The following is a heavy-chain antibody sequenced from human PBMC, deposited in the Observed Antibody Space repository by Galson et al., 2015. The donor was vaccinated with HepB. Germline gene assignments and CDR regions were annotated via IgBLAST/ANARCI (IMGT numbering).Heavy chain of an antibody. D-gene: IGHD2-15*01. CDR1: GFTFSSYA. J-gene: IGHJ4*02. Sequence: SLRLSCAGSGFTFSSYAMSWVRQAPGKGLEWVSAISGSGGSTYYADSVKGRFTISRDNSKNTLYLQMNSLRAEDTAVYYCAKDLSWIQLWSDGKNGKGYCSGGSCSGDDYWGQGTLVTVSS. CDR2: ISGSGGST. V-gene: IGHV3-23*01. CDR3: AKDLSWIQLWSDGKNGKGYCSGGSCSGDDY.